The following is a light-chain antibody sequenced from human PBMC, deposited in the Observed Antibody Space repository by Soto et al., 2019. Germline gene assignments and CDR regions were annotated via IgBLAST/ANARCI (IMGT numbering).Light chain of an antibody. J-gene: IGLJ2*01. CDR3: SSFTISRNTVI. CDR1: SSDVDGYNY. V-gene: IGLV2-14*01. CDR2: DVN. Sequence: QSALTQPASVSGSPGQSITISCTGTSSDVDGYNYVSWYQYHPGKAPKLIIYDVNNRPSGVSNRISGSKSGNTASLTISWLQAEDEADYYCSSFTISRNTVIFGGGTKLTVL.